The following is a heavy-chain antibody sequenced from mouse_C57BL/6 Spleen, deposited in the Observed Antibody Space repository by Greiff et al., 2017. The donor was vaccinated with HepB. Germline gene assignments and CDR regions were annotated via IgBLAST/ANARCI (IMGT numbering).Heavy chain of an antibody. D-gene: IGHD2-3*01. J-gene: IGHJ3*01. CDR2: FHPYNDDT. CDR1: GHTFTTYP. V-gene: IGHV1-47*01. CDR3: ARGDGYPPAWFAD. Sequence: LEESGAELVKPGASVKMSCKASGHTFTTYPIEWMKQNHGKSLEWIGNFHPYNDDTKYNEKFKGKATFTVEKSSSTVYLELIRLTSEDSAVYYCARGDGYPPAWFADWGQGTLVTVSA.